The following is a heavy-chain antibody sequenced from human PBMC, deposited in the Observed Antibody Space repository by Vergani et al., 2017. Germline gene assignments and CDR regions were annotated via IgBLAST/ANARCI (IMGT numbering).Heavy chain of an antibody. CDR2: IYYSGST. V-gene: IGHV4-39*01. CDR3: ARTSKRELDYYYGMDV. J-gene: IGHJ6*02. Sequence: QVQLQESGPGLVKPSETLSLTCTVSNDSVSNTFYYWGWIRQTPGKGLEWIGSIYYSGSTYYNPSLESRVTMSVDTSKSQFSLKLSSVTAADTAVYYCARTSKRELDYYYGMDVWGQGTTVTVSS. CDR1: NDSVSNTFYY. D-gene: IGHD1-26*01.